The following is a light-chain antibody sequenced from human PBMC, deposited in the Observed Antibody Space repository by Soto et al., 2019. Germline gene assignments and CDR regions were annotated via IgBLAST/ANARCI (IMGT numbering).Light chain of an antibody. CDR1: QGISNY. CDR3: HKYNSAPQT. CDR2: AAS. V-gene: IGKV1-27*01. J-gene: IGKJ1*01. Sequence: DIQMTQSPSSLSASVGDRVTITCRVSQGISNYLAWYQQKPGKVPKLLIYAASTLQSGVPSRFSGSGSGTDFTLTISSLQPEDVATYYCHKYNSAPQTFGQGTKVEIK.